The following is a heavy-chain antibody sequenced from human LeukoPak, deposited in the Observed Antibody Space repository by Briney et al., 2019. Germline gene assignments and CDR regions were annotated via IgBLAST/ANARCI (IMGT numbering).Heavy chain of an antibody. CDR2: INHSGST. J-gene: IGHJ5*02. V-gene: IGHV4-34*01. CDR1: GGSFSGYY. D-gene: IGHD1-26*01. Sequence: SETLSLTCAVYGGSFSGYYWSWIRQPPGKGLEWIGEINHSGSTNYNPSLKSRFTISVDTSKNQFSLKLSSVTAADTAVCHCARHRNSGSYFRVWFDPWGQGTLVTVSS. CDR3: ARHRNSGSYFRVWFDP.